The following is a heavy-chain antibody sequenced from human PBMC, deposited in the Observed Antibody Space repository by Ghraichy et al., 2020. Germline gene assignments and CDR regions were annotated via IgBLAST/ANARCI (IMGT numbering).Heavy chain of an antibody. Sequence: ASVKVSCKASGYTFTSYYMHWVRQAPGQGLEWMGIINPSGGSTSYAQKFQGRVTMTRDTSTSTVYMELSSLRSEDTAVYYCASSDARYSSSNYGMDVWGQGTTVTVSS. CDR1: GYTFTSYY. CDR2: INPSGGST. V-gene: IGHV1-46*01. J-gene: IGHJ6*02. D-gene: IGHD6-6*01. CDR3: ASSDARYSSSNYGMDV.